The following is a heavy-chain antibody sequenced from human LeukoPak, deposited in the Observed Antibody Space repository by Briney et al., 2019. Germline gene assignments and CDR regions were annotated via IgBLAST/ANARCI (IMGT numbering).Heavy chain of an antibody. V-gene: IGHV6-1*01. CDR2: TYYRSKWYN. CDR3: ARGYSSSWYGYYYYYMDV. Sequence: SQTLSLTCAISGDSVSSNSAAWNWIRQFPSRGLEWLGRTYYRSKWYNDYAVSVKSRITINPDTSKNQFSLQLNSVTPEDTAVYYCARGYSSSWYGYYYYYMDVWGKGTTVTVSS. D-gene: IGHD6-13*01. J-gene: IGHJ6*03. CDR1: GDSVSSNSAA.